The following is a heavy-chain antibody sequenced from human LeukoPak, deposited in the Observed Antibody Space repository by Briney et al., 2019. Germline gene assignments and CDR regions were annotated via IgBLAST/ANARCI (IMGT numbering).Heavy chain of an antibody. Sequence: GGSLRLSCAASGFTFSNYCMSWVRQAPGKGLEWVANINQYGNDKYYADSVKGRFSISRDNAKNSLYLQMNSLRADDTAVYYCLREETIVVIRELLPRGQGTLVTVSS. CDR1: GFTFSNYC. D-gene: IGHD3-22*01. V-gene: IGHV3-7*01. CDR2: INQYGNDK. J-gene: IGHJ4*02. CDR3: LREETIVVIRELLP.